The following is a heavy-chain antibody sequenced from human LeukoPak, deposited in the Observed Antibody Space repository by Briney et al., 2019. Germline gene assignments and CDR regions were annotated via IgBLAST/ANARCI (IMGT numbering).Heavy chain of an antibody. J-gene: IGHJ6*03. CDR3: ARGEWELVYYYYYYYMDV. CDR1: GFTFSSYS. Sequence: GGSLRLSCAASGFTFSSYSMNWVRQAPGKGLEGVSSISRSSSYIYYADSVKGRFTISRDNAKNSLYLQMNSLRAEDTAVYYCARGEWELVYYYYYYYMDVWGKGTTVTVSS. V-gene: IGHV3-21*01. D-gene: IGHD1-26*01. CDR2: ISRSSSYI.